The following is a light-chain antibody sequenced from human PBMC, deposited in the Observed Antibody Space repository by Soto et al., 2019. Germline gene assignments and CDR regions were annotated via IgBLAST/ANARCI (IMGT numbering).Light chain of an antibody. Sequence: QSALTPQPSASWSPGQSVTISCTGTDSDVGGYNFVSWYQQHPGRAPKLMIYEVYQRPSGVPDRFSGSKSGNTASLTVSGLQAEDEANYYCSSHAASDNFVFFGGGTKVTVL. CDR3: SSHAASDNFVF. CDR1: DSDVGGYNF. J-gene: IGLJ2*01. CDR2: EVY. V-gene: IGLV2-8*01.